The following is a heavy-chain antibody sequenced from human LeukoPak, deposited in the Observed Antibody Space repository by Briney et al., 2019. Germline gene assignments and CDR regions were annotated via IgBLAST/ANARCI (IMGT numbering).Heavy chain of an antibody. J-gene: IGHJ5*02. V-gene: IGHV3-23*01. CDR2: VSSTGSGT. CDR3: AKDGPLLWFGPTDA. CDR1: GFTFSTYG. Sequence: PGGSLRLSCVASGFTFSTYGMSWVRQAPGKGLEWVAAVSSTGSGTYYPDSLKGRFIISRDNSQNTVFLQMNSLRPEDTAFYFCAKDGPLLWFGPTDAWGQGILVTLS. D-gene: IGHD3-10*01.